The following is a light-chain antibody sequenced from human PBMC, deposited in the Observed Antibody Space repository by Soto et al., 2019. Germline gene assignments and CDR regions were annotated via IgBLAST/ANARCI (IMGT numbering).Light chain of an antibody. V-gene: IGLV1-47*01. J-gene: IGLJ1*01. CDR3: STWYYSLNGCYV. CDR2: RNN. Sequence: QSVRTQPPSASGTPGQGVTISCSGSTSNIGSNYVYWYQQLPGTAPKLLIYRNNQRPSGVPDRFSGSKSGTSASLAISGLRSDDEADYLCSTWYYSLNGCYVFGTGTKLTVL. CDR1: TSNIGSNY.